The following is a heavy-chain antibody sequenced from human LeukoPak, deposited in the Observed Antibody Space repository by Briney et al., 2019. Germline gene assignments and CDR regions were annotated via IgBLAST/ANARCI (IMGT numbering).Heavy chain of an antibody. CDR3: ARQRDTARHFDY. J-gene: IGHJ4*02. V-gene: IGHV4-39*01. Sequence: PSETLSLTCTVPGGSISSSSYYWGWIRQPPGKGLEWIGSIYYSGSTYYNPSLKSRVTISVDTSKNQFSLKLSSVTAADTAVYYCARQRDTARHFDYWGQGTLVTVSS. CDR2: IYYSGST. CDR1: GGSISSSSYY. D-gene: IGHD5-18*01.